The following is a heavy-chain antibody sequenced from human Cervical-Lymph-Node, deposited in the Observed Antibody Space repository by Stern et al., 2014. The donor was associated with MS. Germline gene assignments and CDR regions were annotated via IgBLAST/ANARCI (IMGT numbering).Heavy chain of an antibody. CDR2: ISFVGSNK. V-gene: IGHV3-30*03. CDR3: MGVGDAMDV. J-gene: IGHJ6*02. Sequence: VQLVESGGGVVQPWRSLRLSCAASGFSISSLGMHWVRQAPGKGLEWVAVISFVGSNKKYGDAVKGRFSISSDNSNNTMYLQMNSLRPEDTAVYYCMGVGDAMDVWGQGTTVIVS. CDR1: GFSISSLG.